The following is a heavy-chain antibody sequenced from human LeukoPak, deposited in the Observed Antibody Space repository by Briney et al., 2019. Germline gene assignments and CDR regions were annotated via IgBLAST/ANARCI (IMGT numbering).Heavy chain of an antibody. J-gene: IGHJ6*02. CDR3: ARRWKLSLDV. CDR2: IKEDGSVK. Sequence: GGSLRLSCAASGFTFSIYWMTWVRQAPGKGLEWVANIKEDGSVKYYMDSVEGRFTISRDNAKKSLYLQMNNLRGEDTAVYFCARRWKLSLDVWGQGTTVTVSS. CDR1: GFTFSIYW. D-gene: IGHD5-24*01. V-gene: IGHV3-7*01.